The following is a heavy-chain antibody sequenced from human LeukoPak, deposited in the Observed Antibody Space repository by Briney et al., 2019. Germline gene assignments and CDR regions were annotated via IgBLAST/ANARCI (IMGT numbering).Heavy chain of an antibody. CDR3: ARDKDYDILTGPVDI. J-gene: IGHJ3*02. D-gene: IGHD3-9*01. CDR1: GYTFTGYY. Sequence: ASVKVSCKASGYTFTGYYMHWVRQAPGQGLEWMGWINPNSGGTNYAQKFRGGVTMTRDTSISTAYMELSRLRSDDTAVYYCARDKDYDILTGPVDIWGQGTMVTVSS. V-gene: IGHV1-2*02. CDR2: INPNSGGT.